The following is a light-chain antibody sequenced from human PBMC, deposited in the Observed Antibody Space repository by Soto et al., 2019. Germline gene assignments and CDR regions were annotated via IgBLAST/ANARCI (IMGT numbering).Light chain of an antibody. CDR3: QQSFSTPIT. CDR2: TAS. Sequence: DIQVTQSPSTLSASVGDRVTITCRASQDIAIYLAWYQQKPGEAPKLLIYTASSLQSGVPSRFSGSGSGTDFTLTINSLQPEDFATYYCQQSFSTPITFGQGTRLEIK. J-gene: IGKJ5*01. CDR1: QDIAIY. V-gene: IGKV1-39*01.